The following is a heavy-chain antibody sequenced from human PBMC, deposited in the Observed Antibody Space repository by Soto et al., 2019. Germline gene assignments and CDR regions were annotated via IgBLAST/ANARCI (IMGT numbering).Heavy chain of an antibody. J-gene: IGHJ4*02. CDR3: ARGRTGTTSYFDY. CDR2: INPNSGGT. Sequence: GASMKVSCKASGYTFTGYYMHWARQAPGQGLEWMGWINPNSGGTNYAQKFQGRVTMTRDTSISTAYMELSRLTSDDTAVYYCARGRTGTTSYFDYWGQGTLVTVSS. D-gene: IGHD1-1*01. V-gene: IGHV1-2*02. CDR1: GYTFTGYY.